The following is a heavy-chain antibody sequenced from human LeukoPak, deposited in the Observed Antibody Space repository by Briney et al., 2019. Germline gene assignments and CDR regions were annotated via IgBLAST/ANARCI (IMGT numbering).Heavy chain of an antibody. Sequence: SETLSLTCAVYGGSFSGYYWSWIRQPPGKGLERIGEINHSGSTNYNPSLKSRVTISVDTSKNQFSLKLSSVTAADTAVYYCAKDALYDSSGYLDYWGQGTLVTVSS. D-gene: IGHD3-22*01. J-gene: IGHJ4*02. V-gene: IGHV4-34*01. CDR3: AKDALYDSSGYLDY. CDR1: GGSFSGYY. CDR2: INHSGST.